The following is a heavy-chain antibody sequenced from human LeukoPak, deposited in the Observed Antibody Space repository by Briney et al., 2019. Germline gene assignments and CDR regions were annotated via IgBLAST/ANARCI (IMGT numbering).Heavy chain of an antibody. J-gene: IGHJ4*02. CDR2: MYPGDSDT. CDR1: GYTFTNYW. V-gene: IGHV5-51*01. Sequence: GESLKISCKASGYTFTNYWIGWVRQMPGKGLEWMGIMYPGDSDTRYSPSFQGQVTISADKSISTAYLQWSSLKASDTAMYYRAASTYGSGSYVGFDSWGQGTLVTVSS. CDR3: AASTYGSGSYVGFDS. D-gene: IGHD3-10*01.